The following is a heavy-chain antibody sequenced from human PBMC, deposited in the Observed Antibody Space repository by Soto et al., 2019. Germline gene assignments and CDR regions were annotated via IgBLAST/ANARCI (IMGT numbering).Heavy chain of an antibody. Sequence: GESLKISCAASGFTFSSYSMNWVRQAPGKGLEWVSSISSSSSYIYYADSVKGRFTISRDNAKNSLYLQMNSLRAEDTAVYYCARAATYYDAFDIWGQGTMVTVSS. V-gene: IGHV3-21*01. J-gene: IGHJ3*02. D-gene: IGHD3-10*01. CDR1: GFTFSSYS. CDR2: ISSSSSYI. CDR3: ARAATYYDAFDI.